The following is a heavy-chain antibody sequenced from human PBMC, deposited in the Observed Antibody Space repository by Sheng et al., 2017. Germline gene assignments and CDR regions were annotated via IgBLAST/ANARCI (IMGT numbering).Heavy chain of an antibody. J-gene: IGHJ6*04. V-gene: IGHV3-48*01. CDR1: GFSFSDYN. CDR3: SRDVFYGSGGPRMDV. CDR2: ISSSGRMI. D-gene: IGHD3-10*01. Sequence: DVQLVESGGGLVRPGGSLRLSCAPSGFSFSDYNMNWVRQAPGKGLEWVSHISSSGRMIYYADSVKGRFTISKDDDKNSLDLQMHNLRVEDTAVYYCSRDVFYGSGGPRMDVWGKGTTVTVSS.